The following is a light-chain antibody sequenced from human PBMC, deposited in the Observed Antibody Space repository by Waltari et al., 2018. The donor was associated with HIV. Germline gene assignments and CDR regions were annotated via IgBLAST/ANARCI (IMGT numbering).Light chain of an antibody. CDR2: HKSDGSH. CDR3: QTWATGIRV. CDR1: SGHNSYA. J-gene: IGLJ3*02. Sequence: QLVLTQSPSASASLGASVKLTCTLSSGHNSYAIPWHQQQPEKGPRDLMKHKSDGSHKKGDEIPVRFSGSSFGAVRYLTISSLQSEDEADYYCQTWATGIRVFGGGTKLTVL. V-gene: IGLV4-69*01.